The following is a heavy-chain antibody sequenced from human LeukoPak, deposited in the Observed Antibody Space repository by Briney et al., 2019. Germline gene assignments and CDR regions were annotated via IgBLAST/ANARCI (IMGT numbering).Heavy chain of an antibody. V-gene: IGHV4-30-4*01. CDR1: GGSISSGDYY. CDR3: AREPVGATHGGAFDI. D-gene: IGHD1-26*01. J-gene: IGHJ3*02. CDR2: IYYSGST. Sequence: PSETLSLTCTVSGGSISSGDYYWSWIRQPPGKGLEWIGYIYYSGSTYYNPSLKSRVTISVNTSKNQFSLKLSSVTAADTAVYYCAREPVGATHGGAFDIWGQGTMVTVSS.